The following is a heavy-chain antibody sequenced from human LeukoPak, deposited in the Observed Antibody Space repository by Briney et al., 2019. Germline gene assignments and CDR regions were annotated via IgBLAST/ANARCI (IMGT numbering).Heavy chain of an antibody. D-gene: IGHD6-13*01. V-gene: IGHV1-18*01. J-gene: IGHJ4*02. CDR3: ARDHGIVAAAGSFDY. CDR2: ISAYNGNT. Sequence: GASVKVSCKASGYTFTSYGISWVRQAPGQGLEWMGWISAYNGNTNYAQKLQGRVTMTTDTSTSTAYMELRSLRSDDTAVYYCARDHGIVAAAGSFDYWGQGTLVTVSS. CDR1: GYTFTSYG.